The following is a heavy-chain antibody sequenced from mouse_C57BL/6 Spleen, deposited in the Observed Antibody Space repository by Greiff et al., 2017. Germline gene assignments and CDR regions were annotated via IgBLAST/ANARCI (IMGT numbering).Heavy chain of an antibody. D-gene: IGHD1-1*01. V-gene: IGHV1-54*01. CDR3: ARFALRSWYFDV. J-gene: IGHJ1*03. CDR2: LNPGSGGT. Sequence: VQLQQSGAELVRPGTSVKVSCKASGYAFTNYLIEWVKQRPGQGLEWIGVLNPGSGGTNYNEKFKGKATLTADKSSSTAYMQLSSLTSEDSAVYFCARFALRSWYFDVWGTGTTVTVSS. CDR1: GYAFTNYL.